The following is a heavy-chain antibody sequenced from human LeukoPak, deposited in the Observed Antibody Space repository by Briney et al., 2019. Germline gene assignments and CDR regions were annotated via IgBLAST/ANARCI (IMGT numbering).Heavy chain of an antibody. J-gene: IGHJ4*02. CDR2: IPGSGGAT. CDR1: GFTFSSYA. D-gene: IGHD4-11*01. V-gene: IGHV3-23*01. Sequence: GGSLRLSCEASGFTFSSYAIRWVRQAPGTGLEWVSSIPGSGGATYYADSVRGRFSISRDSSKNTVYLQMNSLRDEDTAVYYCSTLTSRGLSDSWGQGTLVTVSS. CDR3: STLTSRGLSDS.